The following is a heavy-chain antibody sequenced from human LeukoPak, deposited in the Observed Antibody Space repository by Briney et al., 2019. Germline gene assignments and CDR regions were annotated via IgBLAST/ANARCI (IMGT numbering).Heavy chain of an antibody. CDR2: INPSGGST. J-gene: IGHJ4*02. D-gene: IGHD6-25*01. Sequence: ASVKVSCKASGYTFTIYYIHWVRQAPGQGLEWMGLINPSGGSTNYAQKFQGRVTMTRDTSTSTVYMELRSLKSDDTAVYYCARESNGGYGFDYWGQGTKVTVAS. CDR3: ARESNGGYGFDY. CDR1: GYTFTIYY. V-gene: IGHV1-46*01.